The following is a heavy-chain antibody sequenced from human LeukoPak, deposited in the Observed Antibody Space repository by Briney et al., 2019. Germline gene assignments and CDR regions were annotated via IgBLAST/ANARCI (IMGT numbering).Heavy chain of an antibody. D-gene: IGHD3-22*01. Sequence: GGSLRLSCAASGFTFSEFWMSWVRQAPGKGLEWLANIKEDGSKKYYVDSVKGRFTISRDNAKNSLYLQMNSLRAEDTAVYYCARGKYYYDSTGYYPGGDYWGQGTLVTVSS. J-gene: IGHJ4*02. CDR2: IKEDGSKK. V-gene: IGHV3-7*01. CDR1: GFTFSEFW. CDR3: ARGKYYYDSTGYYPGGDY.